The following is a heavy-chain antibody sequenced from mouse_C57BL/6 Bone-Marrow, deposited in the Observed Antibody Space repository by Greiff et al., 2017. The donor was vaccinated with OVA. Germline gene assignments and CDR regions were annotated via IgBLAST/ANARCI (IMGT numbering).Heavy chain of an antibody. V-gene: IGHV5-4*03. CDR1: GFTFSSYA. CDR3: ASSYSNLAWFAY. Sequence: EVKLVESGGGLVKPGGSLKLSCAASGFTFSSYAMSWVRQTPEKRLEWVATISDGGSYTYYPDNVKGRFTISRDNAKNNLYLQMSHLKSEDTAMYDCASSYSNLAWFAYWGQGTLVTVSA. J-gene: IGHJ3*01. D-gene: IGHD2-5*01. CDR2: ISDGGSYT.